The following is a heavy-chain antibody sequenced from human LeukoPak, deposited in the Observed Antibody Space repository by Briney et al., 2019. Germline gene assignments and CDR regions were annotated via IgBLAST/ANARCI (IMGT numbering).Heavy chain of an antibody. J-gene: IGHJ5*02. CDR2: INPSGGGT. CDR1: GYTFTSYY. Sequence: ASVKVSCKASGYTFTSYYMHWVRQAPGQGLEWMGVINPSGGGTSYAQKFQGRVTMTRDTSTSTVYMDLRSLRSEDTAVYFCARDMLAVPSNWFDPWGQGTLVTVSS. CDR3: ARDMLAVPSNWFDP. V-gene: IGHV1-46*01. D-gene: IGHD2-8*01.